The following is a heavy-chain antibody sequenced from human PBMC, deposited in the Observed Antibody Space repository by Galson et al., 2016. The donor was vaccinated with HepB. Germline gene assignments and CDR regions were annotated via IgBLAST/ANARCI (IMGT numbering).Heavy chain of an antibody. CDR1: GFSLNTDGMC. CDR3: ARTRGPTKGIDF. D-gene: IGHD2-8*01. Sequence: PALVKPTQTLTLTCSFSGFSLNTDGMCVTWIRQPPGKALEWLARIYWDDEKRYSVSLKTRLTISKDASRNLVVLTMTNMDPVDTATSYCARTRGPTKGIDFWGQGTLVTVSS. J-gene: IGHJ4*02. V-gene: IGHV2-70*11. CDR2: IYWDDEK.